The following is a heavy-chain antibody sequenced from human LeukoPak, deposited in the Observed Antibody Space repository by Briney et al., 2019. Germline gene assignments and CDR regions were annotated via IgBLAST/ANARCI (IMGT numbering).Heavy chain of an antibody. CDR3: VAPYGSSYC. CDR1: GFPLSRFG. J-gene: IGHJ4*02. CDR2: IPGGSGGST. Sequence: GGSLRLPCAASGFPLSRFGMSWVRQAPGKGLEWVSAIPGGSGGSTYYADSVKGRFSISRDNSKDTVFLQMTSLRAEDTAVYYCVAPYGSSYCWGQGTLVTVSS. V-gene: IGHV3-23*01. D-gene: IGHD6-13*01.